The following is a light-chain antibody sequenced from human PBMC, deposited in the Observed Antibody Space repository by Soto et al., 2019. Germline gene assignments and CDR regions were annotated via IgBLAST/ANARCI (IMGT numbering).Light chain of an antibody. CDR3: MQALQTPLT. J-gene: IGKJ3*01. V-gene: IGKV2-28*01. Sequence: DIVMTQSPLSLPVTPGEPASISCRSSQSLLYSNGYNYLDWYLQKPGQSPQLLIYLGSNRASGVPGRFSGSGSGTDFTLKISRVEAEDVGVYYCMQALQTPLTFGPGTKVDIK. CDR1: QSLLYSNGYNY. CDR2: LGS.